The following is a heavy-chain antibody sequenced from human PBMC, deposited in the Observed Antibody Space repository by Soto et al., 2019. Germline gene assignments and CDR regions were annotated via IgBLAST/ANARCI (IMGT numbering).Heavy chain of an antibody. CDR1: GYTFTSYG. J-gene: IGHJ4*02. CDR2: FDPEDGET. CDR3: ATVPYCSGGSCYRYYFDY. Sequence: ASVKVSCKASGYTFTSYGISWVRQAPGQGLEWMGGFDPEDGETIYAQKFQGRVTMTEDTSTDTAYMELSSLRSEDTAVYYCATVPYCSGGSCYRYYFDYWGQGTLVTVSS. V-gene: IGHV1-24*01. D-gene: IGHD2-15*01.